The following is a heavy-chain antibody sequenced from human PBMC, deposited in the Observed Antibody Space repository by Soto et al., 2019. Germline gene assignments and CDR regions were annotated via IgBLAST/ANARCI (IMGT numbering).Heavy chain of an antibody. CDR3: ARASGTTFGVTQGPYYMDV. CDR1: GGSISSYY. CDR2: IYYSGST. J-gene: IGHJ6*03. Sequence: PSETLSLTCSVSGGSISSYYCSWIRQPPGKGLEWIGYIYYSGSTNYNPSLKSRVTISVDTSKNQFSLKLSSVTAADTAVYYCARASGTTFGVTQGPYYMDVWGKGTTVTVSS. D-gene: IGHD3-3*01. V-gene: IGHV4-59*01.